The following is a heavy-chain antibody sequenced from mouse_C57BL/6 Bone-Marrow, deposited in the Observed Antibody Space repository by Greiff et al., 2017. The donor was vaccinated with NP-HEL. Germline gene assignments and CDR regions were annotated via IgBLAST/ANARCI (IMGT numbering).Heavy chain of an antibody. Sequence: EVKLVESGGGLVQPGGSLSLSCAASGFTFTDYYMSWVRQPPGKALEWLGFIRNKANGYTTEYSASVKGRFTISRDNSQSILYLQMNALRAEDSATYYCASGGVFYYYAMDYWGQGTSVTVSS. V-gene: IGHV7-3*01. CDR3: ASGGVFYYYAMDY. CDR1: GFTFTDYY. J-gene: IGHJ4*01. CDR2: IRNKANGYTT.